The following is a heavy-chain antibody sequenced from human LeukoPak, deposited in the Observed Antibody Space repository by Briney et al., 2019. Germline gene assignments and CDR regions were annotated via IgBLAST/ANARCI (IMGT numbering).Heavy chain of an antibody. V-gene: IGHV4-34*01. CDR3: ARDRYYGSGSAHWFDP. CDR1: GGSFSGYY. D-gene: IGHD3-10*01. Sequence: SETLSLTCAVYGGSFSGYYWSWIRQPPGKGLEWIGEINHSGSTNYNPSLKSRVTISVDTSKNQFSLKLSSVTAADTAVYYCARDRYYGSGSAHWFDPWGQGTLVTVSS. J-gene: IGHJ5*02. CDR2: INHSGST.